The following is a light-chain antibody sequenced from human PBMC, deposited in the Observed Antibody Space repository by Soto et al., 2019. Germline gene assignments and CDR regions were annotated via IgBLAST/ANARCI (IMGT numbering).Light chain of an antibody. CDR2: DAS. Sequence: EIVLTQSPATLSLSPGEGATLSCRASQSVSSYLAWYQQKPGQAPRLLIYDASNRATGIPARFSGSGSGTDFTLTIISLEPEDFAVYYCQQRSNWPPGFGQGTRLEIK. J-gene: IGKJ5*01. V-gene: IGKV3-11*01. CDR1: QSVSSY. CDR3: QQRSNWPPG.